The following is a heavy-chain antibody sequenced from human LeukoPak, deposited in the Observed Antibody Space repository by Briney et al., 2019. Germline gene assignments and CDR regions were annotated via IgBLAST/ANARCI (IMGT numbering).Heavy chain of an antibody. Sequence: PSETLSLTCTVSGGSVSSSSYYWGWIRQPPGKGLEWIGSIYYSGSTYYNPSLKSRVTISVDTSKNQFSLKLSSVTAADTAVYYCATPGDYGDSLIFDYWGQGTLVTVSS. CDR3: ATPGDYGDSLIFDY. J-gene: IGHJ4*02. CDR1: GGSVSSSSYY. D-gene: IGHD4-17*01. CDR2: IYYSGST. V-gene: IGHV4-39*01.